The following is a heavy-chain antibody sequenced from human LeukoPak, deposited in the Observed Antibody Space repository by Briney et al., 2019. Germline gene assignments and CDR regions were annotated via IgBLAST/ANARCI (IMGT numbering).Heavy chain of an antibody. Sequence: GGSLRLPCAASGFTFSSYWMSWVRQAPGKGLEWVANIKQDGSEKYYVDSVKGRFTISRDNAKNSLYLQMNSLRAEDTAVYYCARDTAPLPYYFDYWGQGTLVTVSS. V-gene: IGHV3-7*01. D-gene: IGHD4-17*01. CDR2: IKQDGSEK. CDR3: ARDTAPLPYYFDY. J-gene: IGHJ4*02. CDR1: GFTFSSYW.